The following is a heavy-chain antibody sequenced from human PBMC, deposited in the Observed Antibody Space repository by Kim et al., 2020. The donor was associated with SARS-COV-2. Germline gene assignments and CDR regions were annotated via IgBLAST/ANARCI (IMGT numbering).Heavy chain of an antibody. Sequence: SETLSLTCTVSGGSISSYYWSWIRQPPGKGLEWIGYIYYSGSTNYNPSLKSRVTISVDTSKNQFSLKLSSVTAADTAVYYCARDLGIAAAGPYYYYYYGMDVWGQGTTVTVSS. J-gene: IGHJ6*02. V-gene: IGHV4-59*01. CDR1: GGSISSYY. CDR3: ARDLGIAAAGPYYYYYYGMDV. D-gene: IGHD6-13*01. CDR2: IYYSGST.